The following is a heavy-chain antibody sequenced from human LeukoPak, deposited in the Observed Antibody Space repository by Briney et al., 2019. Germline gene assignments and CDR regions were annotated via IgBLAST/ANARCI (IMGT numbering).Heavy chain of an antibody. Sequence: GGYLRLSCAASGFIFTAFWMTWVRQAPGKGLEWVANINVDGSVRQYADSVKGQFTISRDNARNLLYLEMNTLRVADTAVYFCARSPVWAFDCRGRGTLVSVSS. V-gene: IGHV3-7*01. D-gene: IGHD7-27*01. J-gene: IGHJ4*02. CDR3: ARSPVWAFDC. CDR1: GFIFTAFW. CDR2: INVDGSVR.